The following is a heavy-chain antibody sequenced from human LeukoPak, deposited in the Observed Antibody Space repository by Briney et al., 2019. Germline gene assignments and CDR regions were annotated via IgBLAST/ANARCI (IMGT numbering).Heavy chain of an antibody. CDR2: IYYSGST. CDR3: ARETSSWYGWFDP. Sequence: SETLSPTCTVSGGSISSYYWSWIRQPPGKGLEWIGYIYYSGSTNYNPSLKSRVTISVDTSKNQFSLKLSSVTAADTAVYYCARETSSWYGWFDPWGQGTLVTVSS. J-gene: IGHJ5*02. CDR1: GGSISSYY. V-gene: IGHV4-59*01. D-gene: IGHD6-13*01.